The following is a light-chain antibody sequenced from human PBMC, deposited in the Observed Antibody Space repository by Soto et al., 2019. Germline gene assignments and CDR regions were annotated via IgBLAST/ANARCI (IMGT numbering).Light chain of an antibody. CDR2: DAS. CDR3: QQYDTWPLT. J-gene: IGKJ1*01. Sequence: EIVMTQSPSTLSVSPGERATLSCRASQSVSSKLAWFQQKPGQAPRLFIYDASTMPSGIPARFSGSGSETEFTLTISSLQSDDSAIYYCQQYDTWPLTFGQGTKVEVK. CDR1: QSVSSK. V-gene: IGKV3-15*01.